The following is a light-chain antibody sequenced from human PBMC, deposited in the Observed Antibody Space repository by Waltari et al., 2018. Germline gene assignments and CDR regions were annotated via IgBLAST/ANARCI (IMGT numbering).Light chain of an antibody. Sequence: QAGLTQPPSVSKGLRQTATLTCTGNSNNVGNQGAAWLQQHQSHPPKLLSYRNNNRPAAYSERFSASRSGTPASLTVTGPQPEDEADYDCSAWDSSLSAVVFGGGTKLAVL. CDR2: RNN. CDR1: SNNVGNQG. V-gene: IGLV10-54*04. CDR3: SAWDSSLSAVV. J-gene: IGLJ2*01.